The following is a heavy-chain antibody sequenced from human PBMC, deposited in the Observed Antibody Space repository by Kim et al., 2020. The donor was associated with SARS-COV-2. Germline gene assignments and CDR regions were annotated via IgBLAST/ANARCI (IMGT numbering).Heavy chain of an antibody. Sequence: GGSLRLSCAASGFTFSRYAMSWVRQAPGKGLEWVSAISGSGGSTYYADSVKGRFTISRDNSKNTLYLKMNSLRAEDTAVYYCAKSRITMIVGVWDAFDIWGQGTMVTVSS. V-gene: IGHV3-23*01. CDR3: AKSRITMIVGVWDAFDI. D-gene: IGHD3-22*01. CDR1: GFTFSRYA. J-gene: IGHJ3*02. CDR2: ISGSGGST.